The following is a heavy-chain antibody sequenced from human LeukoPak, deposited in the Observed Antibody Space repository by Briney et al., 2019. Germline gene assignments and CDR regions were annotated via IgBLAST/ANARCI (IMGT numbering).Heavy chain of an antibody. J-gene: IGHJ6*03. CDR1: GYSISSGYY. CDR2: IYHSGST. V-gene: IGHV4-38-2*02. CDR3: ARTEESGYSYDYFGYYYYMDV. Sequence: SETLSLTCTVSGYSISSGYYWGWIRQPPGKGLEWIGSIYHSGSTNYNPSLRSRVTISVDMSKKQFSLKLRSVTAADTAVYYCARTEESGYSYDYFGYYYYMDVWGKGTTVTVSS. D-gene: IGHD5-18*01.